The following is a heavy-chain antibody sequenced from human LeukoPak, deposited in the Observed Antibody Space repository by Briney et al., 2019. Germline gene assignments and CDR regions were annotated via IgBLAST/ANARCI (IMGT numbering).Heavy chain of an antibody. V-gene: IGHV3-30*02. CDR1: GFTFNYYG. CDR3: AREGAYYYDSSGHIGGYYAEYFQH. CDR2: IRYDGRNK. Sequence: PGGSLRLSCAASGFTFNYYGMHWVRQAPGKGLEWVAFIRYDGRNKDYADSVKGRFTISRDNAKNSLYLQMNSLRAEDTAVYYCAREGAYYYDSSGHIGGYYAEYFQHWGQGTLVTVSS. J-gene: IGHJ1*01. D-gene: IGHD3-22*01.